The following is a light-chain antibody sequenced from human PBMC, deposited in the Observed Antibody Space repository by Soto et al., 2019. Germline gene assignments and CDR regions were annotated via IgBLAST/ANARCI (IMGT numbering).Light chain of an antibody. CDR2: GAS. J-gene: IGKJ1*01. Sequence: IVSRQDPGTVASSTGERATLSCRASQRVSSSYLAWYQQKPGQAPRLLIYGASSRATGIPDRFSGSGSGTDFTLTVNSLQSEDIALYYCPQYGTTPWTFGQGTKVEI. V-gene: IGKV3-20*01. CDR1: QRVSSSY. CDR3: PQYGTTPWT.